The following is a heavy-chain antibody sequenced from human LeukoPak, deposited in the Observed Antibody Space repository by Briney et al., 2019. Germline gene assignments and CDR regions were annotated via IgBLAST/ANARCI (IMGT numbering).Heavy chain of an antibody. V-gene: IGHV3-74*01. J-gene: IGHJ4*02. CDR2: INSDGSST. CDR1: GFTFSSYE. D-gene: IGHD3-10*01. Sequence: GGSLRLSCAASGFTFSSYEMNWVRQAPGKGLVWVSRINSDGSSTSYADSVKGRFTISRDNAKNTLYLQMNSLRAEDTAVYYCVGGSLYFDYWGQGTLDTVSS. CDR3: VGGSLYFDY.